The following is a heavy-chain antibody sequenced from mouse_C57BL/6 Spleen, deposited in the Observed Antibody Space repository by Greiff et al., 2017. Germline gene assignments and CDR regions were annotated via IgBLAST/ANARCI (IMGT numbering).Heavy chain of an antibody. V-gene: IGHV5-17*01. Sequence: EVKVEESGGGLVKPGGSLKLSCAASGFTFSDYGMHWVRQAPEKGLEWVAYISSGSSTIYYADTVKGRFTISRDNAKNTLFLQMTSLRSEDTAMYYCASANYAMDYWGQGTSVTVSS. CDR1: GFTFSDYG. CDR3: ASANYAMDY. CDR2: ISSGSSTI. J-gene: IGHJ4*01.